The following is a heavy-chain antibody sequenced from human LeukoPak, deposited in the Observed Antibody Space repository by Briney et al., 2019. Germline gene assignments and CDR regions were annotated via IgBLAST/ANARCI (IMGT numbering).Heavy chain of an antibody. D-gene: IGHD1-1*01. CDR2: ISYDGNNK. CDR1: GFTFRNYA. CDR3: ARDGNNWKGYYLDY. V-gene: IGHV3-30-3*01. J-gene: IGHJ4*02. Sequence: PGGSLRLSCAASGFTFRNYAIHWVRQARGKGLEWVAVISYDGNNKYYADSVKGRFTISRDNSKNTLYLQMNSLRAEDTAVYYCARDGNNWKGYYLDYWGQGTLVTVSS.